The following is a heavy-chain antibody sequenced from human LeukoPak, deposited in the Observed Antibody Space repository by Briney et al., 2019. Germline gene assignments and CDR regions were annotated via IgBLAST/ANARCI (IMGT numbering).Heavy chain of an antibody. CDR2: IYYSGST. J-gene: IGHJ4*02. D-gene: IGHD5-24*01. CDR3: ARDGMANGFGY. CDR1: GGSISSYY. Sequence: PSETLSLTCTVSGGSISSYYWSWIRQPPGKGLEWIGYIYYSGSTNSNPSLKSRVTISVDTSKNQFSLKLSSVTAADTAVYYCARDGMANGFGYWGQGTLVTVSS. V-gene: IGHV4-59*01.